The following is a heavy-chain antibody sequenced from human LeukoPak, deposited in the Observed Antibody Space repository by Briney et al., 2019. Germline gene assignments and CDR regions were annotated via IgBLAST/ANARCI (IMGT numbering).Heavy chain of an antibody. CDR2: ISFDGGNK. CDR1: GFTFSSYG. V-gene: IGHV3-30*03. CDR3: ARAPYGGNFFDY. J-gene: IGHJ4*02. D-gene: IGHD4-23*01. Sequence: GGSLRLSCAASGFTFSSYGMHWVRQAPGKGLEWVALISFDGGNKYYEDSVKGRFTISRDNSKNTLYLQMNSLRAEDTAVYYCARAPYGGNFFDYWGQGTLVNVSS.